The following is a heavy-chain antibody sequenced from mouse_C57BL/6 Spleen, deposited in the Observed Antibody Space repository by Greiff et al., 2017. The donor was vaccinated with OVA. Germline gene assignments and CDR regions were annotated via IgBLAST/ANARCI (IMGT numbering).Heavy chain of an antibody. V-gene: IGHV1-55*01. Sequence: VQLQQPGAELVKPGASVKMSCKASGYTFTSYWITWVKQRPGQGLEWIGDIYPGSGSTNYNEKFKSKATLTVDTSSSTAYMQLSSLTSEDSAVYYCARDYYYGSSSTLYYYAMDYWGQGTSVTVSS. CDR3: ARDYYYGSSSTLYYYAMDY. J-gene: IGHJ4*01. D-gene: IGHD1-1*01. CDR2: IYPGSGST. CDR1: GYTFTSYW.